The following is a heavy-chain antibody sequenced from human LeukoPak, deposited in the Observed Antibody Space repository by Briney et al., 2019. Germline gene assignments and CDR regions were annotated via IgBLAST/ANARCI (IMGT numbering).Heavy chain of an antibody. J-gene: IGHJ6*03. Sequence: GGSLRLSCEVSGFTFTDYWMNWVRQAPGKGLEWVSSISIASSYIFYADSVKGRFTISRDNANNSLYLQMSSLRAEDTAVYYCARWLQTRYYMDVWGKGTTVTVSS. CDR3: ARWLQTRYYMDV. V-gene: IGHV3-21*01. CDR1: GFTFTDYW. D-gene: IGHD5-24*01. CDR2: ISIASSYI.